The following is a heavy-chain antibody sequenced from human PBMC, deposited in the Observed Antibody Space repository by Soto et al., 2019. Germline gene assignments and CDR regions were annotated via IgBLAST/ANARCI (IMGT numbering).Heavy chain of an antibody. D-gene: IGHD3-16*02. J-gene: IGHJ4*02. CDR3: ARDLDTFGGVIAGPRGGYFDY. Sequence: QVQLVQSGAEVKKPGSSVKVSCQASGGTFRSYAVSWVRQAAGQGLEWMGGIIPILSTTNYAQNFQGRVTVGADKSTSTAYTELSSLRSEDTAVYYCARDLDTFGGVIAGPRGGYFDYWGQGTLVTVSS. V-gene: IGHV1-69*14. CDR2: IIPILSTT. CDR1: GGTFRSYA.